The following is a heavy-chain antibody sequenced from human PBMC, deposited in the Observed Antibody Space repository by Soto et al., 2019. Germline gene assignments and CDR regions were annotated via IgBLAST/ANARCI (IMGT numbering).Heavy chain of an antibody. CDR1: GYTLTELS. CDR2: FDPEDGET. Sequence: ASVKVSCKVSGYTLTELSMHWVRQAPGKGLEWMGGFDPEDGETIYAQKFQGRVTMTENTSTDTAYMELRSLRSDDTAVYYCARDLGGWEDYWGQGTLVTVSS. CDR3: ARDLGGWEDY. V-gene: IGHV1-24*01. D-gene: IGHD6-19*01. J-gene: IGHJ4*02.